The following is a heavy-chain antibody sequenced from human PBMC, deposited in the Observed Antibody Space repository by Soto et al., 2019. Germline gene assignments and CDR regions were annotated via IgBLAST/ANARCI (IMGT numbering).Heavy chain of an antibody. Sequence: QVQLVESGGGVVQPGRSLRLSCAASGFTFSSYGMHWVRQAPGKGLEWVAVIWYDGSNKYYADSVKGRFTISRDNSKNTLYLQMNSLRAEDTAVYYCAREFEQEWLGTPMWYMDVWGKGTTVTVSS. D-gene: IGHD6-19*01. V-gene: IGHV3-33*01. CDR3: AREFEQEWLGTPMWYMDV. CDR1: GFTFSSYG. J-gene: IGHJ6*03. CDR2: IWYDGSNK.